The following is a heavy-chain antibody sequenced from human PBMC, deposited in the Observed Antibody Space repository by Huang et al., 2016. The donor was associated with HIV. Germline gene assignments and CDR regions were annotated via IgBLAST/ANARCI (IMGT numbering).Heavy chain of an antibody. Sequence: QVQLVQSRAEVKKPGASVKVSCKVSEYTLTELSIPWVRQPPGKGLAWMGGVDPEIGETIYAQKFQGRVTMTEDTSTETAFMELSGLRPEDTAVYYCATGFDVFFDFWGQGTLVTVSS. V-gene: IGHV1-24*01. CDR1: EYTLTELS. J-gene: IGHJ4*02. D-gene: IGHD3-9*01. CDR3: ATGFDVFFDF. CDR2: VDPEIGET.